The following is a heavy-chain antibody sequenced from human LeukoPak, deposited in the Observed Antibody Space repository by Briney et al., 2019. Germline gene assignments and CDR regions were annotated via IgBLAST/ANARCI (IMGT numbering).Heavy chain of an antibody. CDR3: ARREDYYDSSEVY. J-gene: IGHJ4*02. V-gene: IGHV4-59*01. CDR1: GGSISSYY. Sequence: SETLSLTCTVSGGSISSYYWSWIRRPPGKGLEWIGYIYYSGSTNYNPSLKSRVTISVDTSKNQFSLKLSSVTAADTAVYYCARREDYYDSSEVYWGQGTLVTVSS. D-gene: IGHD3-22*01. CDR2: IYYSGST.